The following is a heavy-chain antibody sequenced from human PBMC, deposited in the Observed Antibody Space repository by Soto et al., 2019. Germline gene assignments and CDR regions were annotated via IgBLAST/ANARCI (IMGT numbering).Heavy chain of an antibody. CDR2: ISAYNGNT. J-gene: IGHJ4*02. Sequence: QVQLVQSGAEVMKPGASVKVSCKASGYTFISYGISWVRQAPGQGLEWMGWISAYNGNTNYAQKLQGRVTMTTDTTTSTAYMELRSLRSDDTAVYYCARDFRAGIYYGSGSSIDYWGQGTLVTVSS. D-gene: IGHD3-10*01. V-gene: IGHV1-18*01. CDR1: GYTFISYG. CDR3: ARDFRAGIYYGSGSSIDY.